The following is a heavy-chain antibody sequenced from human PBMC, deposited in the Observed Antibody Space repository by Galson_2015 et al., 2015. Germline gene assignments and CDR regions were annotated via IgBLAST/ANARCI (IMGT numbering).Heavy chain of an antibody. J-gene: IGHJ4*02. D-gene: IGHD3-16*02. V-gene: IGHV3-30-3*01. CDR1: GFTFSSYA. Sequence: SLRLSCAASGFTFSSYAMRWVRQAPGKGLEWVAVISYDGSNKYYADSVKGRFTISRDNSKNTLYLQMNSLRAEDTAVYYCAGDPRYYDYVWGSYRYSGDLDYWGQGTLVTVSS. CDR3: AGDPRYYDYVWGSYRYSGDLDY. CDR2: ISYDGSNK.